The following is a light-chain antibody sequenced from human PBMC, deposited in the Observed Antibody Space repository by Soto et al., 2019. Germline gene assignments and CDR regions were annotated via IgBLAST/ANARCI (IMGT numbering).Light chain of an antibody. CDR1: QSISSTH. CDR3: QQRSNWIT. CDR2: GAS. Sequence: IVLTQSPDTLSLSPGERATLSCRASQSISSTHLVWYQQKPGQAPSPLIFGASSRATGIPDRFSGSGSGTDFTLTISRLEPEDFAVYYCQQRSNWITFGQGTRLEIK. J-gene: IGKJ5*01. V-gene: IGKV3D-20*02.